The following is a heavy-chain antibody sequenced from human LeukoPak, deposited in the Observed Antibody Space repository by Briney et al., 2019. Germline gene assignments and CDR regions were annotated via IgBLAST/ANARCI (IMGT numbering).Heavy chain of an antibody. CDR3: AREYSSSSGRALDI. V-gene: IGHV3-33*01. Sequence: PGGSLRLSCAASGFTFSSYGMHWVRQAPGKGLEWVAVIWYDGSNKYYADSVKGRFTISRDNSKNTLYLQMNSLRAEDTAVYYCAREYSSSSGRALDIWGQGTMVTVSS. D-gene: IGHD6-6*01. CDR2: IWYDGSNK. J-gene: IGHJ3*02. CDR1: GFTFSSYG.